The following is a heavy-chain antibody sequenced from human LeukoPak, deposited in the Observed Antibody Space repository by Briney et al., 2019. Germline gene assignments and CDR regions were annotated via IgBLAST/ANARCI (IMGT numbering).Heavy chain of an antibody. J-gene: IGHJ4*02. CDR2: IDPNSGGT. V-gene: IGHV1-2*02. CDR1: VYTFTGHY. Sequence: ASVKVSCKSSVYTFTGHYIHWVRQAPGQGLEWMGGIDPNSGGTNCAQKFQGRVTLASDTSISTAYMELTRLRSDDTAVYYCASERRFRSSSSVFDYWGQGTLVTVSS. D-gene: IGHD6-6*01. CDR3: ASERRFRSSSSVFDY.